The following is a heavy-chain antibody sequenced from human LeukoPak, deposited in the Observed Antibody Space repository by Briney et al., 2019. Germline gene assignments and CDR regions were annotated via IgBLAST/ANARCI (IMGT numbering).Heavy chain of an antibody. Sequence: PGGSLRLSCAASGFTFNNYAMNWVRQAPGKGLEWVSAISGSGGSTYYADSVKGRFTISRDNSKNTLYLQMNSLRAEDTAVYYCARIAMVRGVIPPPYGMDVWGQGTTVTVSS. D-gene: IGHD3-10*01. CDR2: ISGSGGST. J-gene: IGHJ6*02. CDR1: GFTFNNYA. V-gene: IGHV3-23*01. CDR3: ARIAMVRGVIPPPYGMDV.